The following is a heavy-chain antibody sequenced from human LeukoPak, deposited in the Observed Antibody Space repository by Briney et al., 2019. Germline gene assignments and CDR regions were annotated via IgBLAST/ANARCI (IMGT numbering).Heavy chain of an antibody. Sequence: GWSLRLSCAASVFTFSSYRMNWVRQAPGKGVAGVSFISSSSSTIYYADSVKGRFTISRDNAKNSLYLQMNSLRAEDTAVYCCARAMGRFDYWGQGTLVTVSS. V-gene: IGHV3-48*01. CDR2: ISSSSSTI. CDR3: ARAMGRFDY. J-gene: IGHJ4*02. CDR1: VFTFSSYR. D-gene: IGHD5-24*01.